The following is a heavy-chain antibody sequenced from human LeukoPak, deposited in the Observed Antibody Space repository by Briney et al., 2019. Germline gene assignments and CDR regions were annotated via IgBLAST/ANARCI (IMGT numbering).Heavy chain of an antibody. Sequence: GGSLRLSCAASGFTFSSYGIHWVRQAPGKGLEWVAVISYDGSNKYYADSVKGRFTISRDNSKNTLYLQMNSLRAEDTAVYYCARPTHYYYSSGYLDYWGQGTLVTVSS. CDR1: GFTFSSYG. D-gene: IGHD3-22*01. CDR2: ISYDGSNK. J-gene: IGHJ4*02. CDR3: ARPTHYYYSSGYLDY. V-gene: IGHV3-30*03.